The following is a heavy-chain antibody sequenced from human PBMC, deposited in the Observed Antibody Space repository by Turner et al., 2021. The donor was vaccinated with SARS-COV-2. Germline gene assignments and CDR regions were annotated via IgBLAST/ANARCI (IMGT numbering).Heavy chain of an antibody. J-gene: IGHJ4*02. CDR1: GFPFGSYW. CDR2: INQDGSEK. CDR3: ARDRSTYYDFWSGYWHFDY. V-gene: IGHV3-7*01. Sequence: VQLVESGGGLVQPGGSLSSSCAASGFPFGSYWMSWVRQAPGKGLEWVANINQDGSEKYYVDSVKGRFTISRDNAKNSLYLQMNSLRAEDTAVYYCARDRSTYYDFWSGYWHFDYWGQGTLVTVSS. D-gene: IGHD3-3*01.